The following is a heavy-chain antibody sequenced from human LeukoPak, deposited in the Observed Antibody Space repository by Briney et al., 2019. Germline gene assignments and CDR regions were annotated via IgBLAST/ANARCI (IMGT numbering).Heavy chain of an antibody. CDR1: GGSISSGGYS. Sequence: SETLSLTCAVSGGSISSGGYSWSWIRQPPGKGLEWIGYIYHSGSTYYNPSLKSRVTISVDRSKNQFSLKLSSVAAADTAVYHCARGSSGGSNYFDYWGQGTLVTVSS. CDR2: IYHSGST. V-gene: IGHV4-30-2*01. CDR3: ARGSSGGSNYFDY. D-gene: IGHD3-10*01. J-gene: IGHJ4*02.